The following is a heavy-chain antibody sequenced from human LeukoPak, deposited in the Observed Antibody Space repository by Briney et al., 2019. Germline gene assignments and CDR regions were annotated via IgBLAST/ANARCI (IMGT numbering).Heavy chain of an antibody. D-gene: IGHD6-13*01. CDR2: INHSGST. J-gene: IGHJ4*02. V-gene: IGHV4-34*01. CDR1: GGSFSGYY. Sequence: SETLSLTCAVYGGSFSGYYWSWIRRPPGKGLEWIGEINHSGSTNYNPSLKSRVTISVDTSKNQFSLKLSSVTAADTAVYYCARGAHLIAAAGRRFDYWGQGTLVTVSS. CDR3: ARGAHLIAAAGRRFDY.